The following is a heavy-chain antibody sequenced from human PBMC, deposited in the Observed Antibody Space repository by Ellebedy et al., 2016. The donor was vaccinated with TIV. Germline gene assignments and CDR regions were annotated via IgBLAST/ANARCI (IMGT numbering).Heavy chain of an antibody. Sequence: GESLKISCAASGFTFSSYAMSWVRQAPGKGLEWVSTITGGGDNTYYADSVKGRFTISRDNSKNTLYLQMNSLRAADTAVYYWAKDLYGDYVVDYWGQGTLVTVSS. D-gene: IGHD4-17*01. CDR3: AKDLYGDYVVDY. J-gene: IGHJ4*02. CDR2: ITGGGDNT. V-gene: IGHV3-23*01. CDR1: GFTFSSYA.